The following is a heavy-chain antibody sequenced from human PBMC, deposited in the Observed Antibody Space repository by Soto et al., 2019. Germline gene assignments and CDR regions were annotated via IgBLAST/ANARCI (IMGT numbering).Heavy chain of an antibody. J-gene: IGHJ6*02. Sequence: SGPTLVNPTQTLTLTCTFSGFSLSTSGMCVSWIRQPPGKALEWLARIDWDDDKYYSTSLNTRLTISKDTSKNQVVLTMTNMDPVDTATYYCAQTAMVPTNYYYYGMDVWGQGTTVTVSS. CDR3: AQTAMVPTNYYYYGMDV. CDR2: IDWDDDK. D-gene: IGHD5-18*01. V-gene: IGHV2-70*11. CDR1: GFSLSTSGMC.